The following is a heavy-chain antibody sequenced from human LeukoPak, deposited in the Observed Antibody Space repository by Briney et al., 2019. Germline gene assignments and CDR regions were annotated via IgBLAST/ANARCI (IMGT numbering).Heavy chain of an antibody. V-gene: IGHV5-51*01. J-gene: IGHJ4*02. CDR1: GYSFTSYW. D-gene: IGHD4-17*01. CDR3: ARLYSGDPSDYFDY. CDR2: IYPSDSDI. Sequence: GESLKISCKGSGYSFTSYWIGWLRPMPGKGLEWMGIIYPSDSDIRYSPSFQGQVTISADKSISTAYLQWSSLKASDTAMYYCARLYSGDPSDYFDYWGQGTLVTVSS.